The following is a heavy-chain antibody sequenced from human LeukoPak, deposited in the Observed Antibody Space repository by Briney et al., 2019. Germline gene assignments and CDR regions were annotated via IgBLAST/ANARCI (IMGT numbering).Heavy chain of an antibody. CDR1: GFTFSDYY. V-gene: IGHV3-11*01. CDR2: ISSSGSTI. J-gene: IGHJ4*02. D-gene: IGHD2-21*02. Sequence: GGSLRLSCAASGFTFSDYYMSWIRQAPGKGLEWVSYISSSGSTIYYADSVKGRFTISRDNAKNSLYLQMNSLRAEDTAVYYCARGRSRGVVTATLPFNYWGQGTLVTVSS. CDR3: ARGRSRGVVTATLPFNY.